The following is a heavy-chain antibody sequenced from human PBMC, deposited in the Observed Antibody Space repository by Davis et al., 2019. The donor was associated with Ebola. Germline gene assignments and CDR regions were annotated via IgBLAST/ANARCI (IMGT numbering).Heavy chain of an antibody. CDR3: ATRFSNSDGALDI. D-gene: IGHD1-7*01. CDR1: EFSFSIYA. Sequence: GGSLRLSCTASEFSFSIYAMSWVRQAPGKGLEWVGLIWYDGSVKYYGDSVKGRFTISRDNSKDSAYLQMTSLRVEDTAVYYCATRFSNSDGALDIWGRGTLVTVSS. CDR2: IWYDGSVK. J-gene: IGHJ3*02. V-gene: IGHV3-33*03.